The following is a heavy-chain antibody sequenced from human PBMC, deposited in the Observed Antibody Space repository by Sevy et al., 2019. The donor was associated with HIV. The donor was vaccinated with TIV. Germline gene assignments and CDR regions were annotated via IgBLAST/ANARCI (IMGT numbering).Heavy chain of an antibody. CDR3: AREAYYYDSREEDWFDP. CDR1: GFTFSTYA. V-gene: IGHV3-48*02. D-gene: IGHD3-22*01. Sequence: GGSLRLSCEVSGFTFSTYAFHWVRQATGKGLEWVSSISRSSTMYYADSVRGRFTISRDSVKNSLFLEMNSLRDEDTAVYYCAREAYYYDSREEDWFDPWGQGTLVTVSS. CDR2: ISRSSTM. J-gene: IGHJ5*02.